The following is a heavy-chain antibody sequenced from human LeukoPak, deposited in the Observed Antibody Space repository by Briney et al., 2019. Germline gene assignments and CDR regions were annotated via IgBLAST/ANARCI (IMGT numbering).Heavy chain of an antibody. D-gene: IGHD6-19*01. CDR2: IYSGGST. Sequence: GGSLRLSCAASGFTFNSYAMNWVRQAPGKGLEWVSVIYSGGSTYHADSVKGRFTISRDSSKNTLYLHMNSLRADDTAVYYCASGVAGPLGYWGQGILVTVSS. CDR1: GFTFNSYA. CDR3: ASGVAGPLGY. V-gene: IGHV3-23*03. J-gene: IGHJ4*02.